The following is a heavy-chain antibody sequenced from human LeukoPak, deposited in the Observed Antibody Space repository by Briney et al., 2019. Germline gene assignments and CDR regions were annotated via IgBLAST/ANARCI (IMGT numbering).Heavy chain of an antibody. J-gene: IGHJ5*02. V-gene: IGHV1-8*02. CDR1: GYTFTSYD. D-gene: IGHD3-22*01. Sequence: ASVKVSCKASGYTFTSYDINWVRQATGQGLEWMGWMNPNSGNTGYAQKFQGRVTMTEDTSTDTAYMELSSLRSEDTAVYYCATVYYDSSGYVPWGQGTLVTVSS. CDR3: ATVYYDSSGYVP. CDR2: MNPNSGNT.